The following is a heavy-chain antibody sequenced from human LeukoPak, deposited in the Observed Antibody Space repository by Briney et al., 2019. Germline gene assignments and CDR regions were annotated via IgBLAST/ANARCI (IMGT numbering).Heavy chain of an antibody. D-gene: IGHD2-15*01. V-gene: IGHV4-59*01. CDR2: IYYSGST. J-gene: IGHJ5*02. CDR1: GGSISSYY. CDR3: ARGEVALNWFDP. Sequence: PSETLSVTCTVSGGSISSYYWTWIRQPPGKGLEWIAYIYYSGSTNDNPSLKSRVTISVDKSKNQFSLKLRSVTAADTAVYYCARGEVALNWFDPWGQGTLVTGSS.